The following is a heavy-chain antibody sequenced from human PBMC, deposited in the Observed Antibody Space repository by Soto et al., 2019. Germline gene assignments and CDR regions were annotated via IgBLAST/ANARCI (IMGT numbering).Heavy chain of an antibody. CDR3: ARAIPSGGAGY. CDR2: INAGNGNT. V-gene: IGHV1-3*01. D-gene: IGHD1-26*01. Sequence: ASLKVSCKASGYTFTSYAMRWVRQAPGQRLEWMGWINAGNGNTKYSQKFQGRVTITRDTSASTAYMELSSLRSEDTAVYHCARAIPSGGAGYWGQGTLVTVSS. J-gene: IGHJ4*02. CDR1: GYTFTSYA.